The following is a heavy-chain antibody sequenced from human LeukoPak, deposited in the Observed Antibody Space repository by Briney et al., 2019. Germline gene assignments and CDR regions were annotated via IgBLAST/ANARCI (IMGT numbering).Heavy chain of an antibody. D-gene: IGHD6-13*01. CDR3: AIIPRAAAGPSARSPFHY. CDR2: IKQDGSDK. V-gene: IGHV3-7*01. CDR1: GFTFSSYG. Sequence: GGSLRLSCAASGFTFSSYGMHWVRQAPGKGLEWVANIKQDGSDKYYVDSVKGRFTISRDNAKNSLYLQMNSLRAEDTAVYYCAIIPRAAAGPSARSPFHYWGQGTLVTVSS. J-gene: IGHJ4*02.